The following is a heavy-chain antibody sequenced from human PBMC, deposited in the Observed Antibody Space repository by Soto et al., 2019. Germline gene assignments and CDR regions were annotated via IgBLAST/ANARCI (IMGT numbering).Heavy chain of an antibody. CDR3: ARGYCSSTSCQYYFDF. CDR2: INGGNGDT. J-gene: IGHJ4*02. V-gene: IGHV1-3*01. CDR1: GYTFTGYA. Sequence: QVQLVQSGAEVKKPGASVKGSCKASGYTFTGYAIHWVRQAPGQRHEWMGWINGGNGDTKYSQKFQGRVTITRDTSASTAYMELTSLGSEDTAVYHCARGYCSSTSCQYYFDFWGQGTLVTVSS. D-gene: IGHD2-2*01.